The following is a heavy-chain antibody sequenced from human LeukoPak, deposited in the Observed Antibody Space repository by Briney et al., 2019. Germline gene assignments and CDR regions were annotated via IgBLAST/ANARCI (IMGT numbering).Heavy chain of an antibody. CDR1: GGSISSGSYY. Sequence: NSSETLSLTCTVSGGSISSGSYYWSWIRQPAGKGLEWIGRIYTSGSTNYNPSLKSRVTISVDTSKNQFSLQLSSVTAADTAVYYCARFSSIAAAFDYWGLGTLVTVSS. J-gene: IGHJ4*02. CDR2: IYTSGST. D-gene: IGHD6-13*01. CDR3: ARFSSIAAAFDY. V-gene: IGHV4-61*02.